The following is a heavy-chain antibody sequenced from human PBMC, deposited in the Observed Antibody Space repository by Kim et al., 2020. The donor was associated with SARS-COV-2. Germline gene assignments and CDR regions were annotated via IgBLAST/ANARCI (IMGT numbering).Heavy chain of an antibody. CDR3: ARGGDSGSKYDAFDI. J-gene: IGHJ3*02. CDR1: GGTFSSYA. D-gene: IGHD1-26*01. V-gene: IGHV1-69*13. CDR2: IIPIFGTA. Sequence: SVKVSCKASGGTFSSYAISWVRQAPGQGLEWMGGIIPIFGTANYAQKFQGRVTITADESTSTAYMELSSLRSEDTAVYYCARGGDSGSKYDAFDIWGQGTMVTVSS.